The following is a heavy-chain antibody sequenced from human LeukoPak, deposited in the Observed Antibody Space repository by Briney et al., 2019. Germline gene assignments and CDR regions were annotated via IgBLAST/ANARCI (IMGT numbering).Heavy chain of an antibody. D-gene: IGHD3-22*01. CDR3: ARDGYYYDSSGYYFFDY. CDR2: IIPIFGTA. J-gene: IGHJ4*02. Sequence: SVKVSRKASGGTFSSYAISWVRQAPGQGLEWMGGIIPIFGTANYAQKFQGRVTITADESTSTAYMELSSLRSEDTAVYYCARDGYYYDSSGYYFFDYWGQGTLVTVSS. V-gene: IGHV1-69*13. CDR1: GGTFSSYA.